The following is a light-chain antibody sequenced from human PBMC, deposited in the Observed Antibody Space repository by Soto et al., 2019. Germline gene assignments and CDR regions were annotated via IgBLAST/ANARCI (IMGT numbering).Light chain of an antibody. J-gene: IGLJ1*01. CDR2: DVS. V-gene: IGLV2-14*01. Sequence: QSALTQPASVSGSPGQSITISCTGTSSDVGGYNYVSWYQQHPGKAPKLMIYDVSNRPSGVSNRFSGSKSGNTASLTISGLHAEDEADYYCSSYTGSSTPYVFGTGTKLTVL. CDR1: SSDVGGYNY. CDR3: SSYTGSSTPYV.